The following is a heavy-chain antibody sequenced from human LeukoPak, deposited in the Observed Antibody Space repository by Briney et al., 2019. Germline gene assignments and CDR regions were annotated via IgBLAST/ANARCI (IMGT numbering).Heavy chain of an antibody. CDR1: GFTFSNYG. CDR2: IWYDGSNK. J-gene: IGHJ4*02. V-gene: IGHV3-30*02. D-gene: IGHD6-13*01. CDR3: ANLRAAAGTDY. Sequence: PGGSLRLSCAASGFTFSNYGMHWVRQAPGKGLEWVALIWYDGSNKYYADSVKGRFTISRDNSKNTLYLQMNSLRAEDTAVYYCANLRAAAGTDYWGQGTLVTVSS.